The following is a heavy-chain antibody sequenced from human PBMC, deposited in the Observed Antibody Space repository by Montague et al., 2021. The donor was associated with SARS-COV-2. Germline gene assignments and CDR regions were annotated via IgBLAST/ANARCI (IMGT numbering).Heavy chain of an antibody. CDR2: TYYRSKWYN. Sequence: CAISGDSVSSNIAAWNWIRQSPSRGLEWLGRTYYRSKWYNDYAVSVRSRITISPDTSKNQFSLQLNSVTPEDTAVYYCTQGRGPSRTTWHYFDYWGQGTLVTVSS. J-gene: IGHJ4*02. CDR3: TQGRGPSRTTWHYFDY. D-gene: IGHD1-14*01. CDR1: GDSVSSNIAA. V-gene: IGHV6-1*01.